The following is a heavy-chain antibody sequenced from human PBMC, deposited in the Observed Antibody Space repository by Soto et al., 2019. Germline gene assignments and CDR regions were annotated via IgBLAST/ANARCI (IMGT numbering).Heavy chain of an antibody. CDR1: GYTFSTYS. J-gene: IGHJ6*02. D-gene: IGHD3-22*01. V-gene: IGHV1-3*01. CDR2: INGATGQT. Sequence: ASVKVSFNASGYTFSTYSMHWVRQAPGHRLEWMGWINGATGQTRCSQRFQDRVTITRDTSASKAYIELSGLRSGDTAVYYCARGKGMDENYDYYVIDIWGQGTTVTVSS. CDR3: ARGKGMDENYDYYVIDI.